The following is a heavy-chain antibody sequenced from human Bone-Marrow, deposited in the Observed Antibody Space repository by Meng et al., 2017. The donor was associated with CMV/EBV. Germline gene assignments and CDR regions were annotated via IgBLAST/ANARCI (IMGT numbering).Heavy chain of an antibody. D-gene: IGHD4-11*01. J-gene: IGHJ6*02. CDR2: ISGSGGST. CDR1: GFTFSSYA. Sequence: GGSLRLSCAASGFTFSSYAMSWVRQAPGKGLEWVSAISGSGGSTYYADSVKGRFTISRDNSKNTLYLQMNSLRAEDTAVYYCASSYSNYGYYYYGMDVWGQGTTVTVS. V-gene: IGHV3-23*01. CDR3: ASSYSNYGYYYYGMDV.